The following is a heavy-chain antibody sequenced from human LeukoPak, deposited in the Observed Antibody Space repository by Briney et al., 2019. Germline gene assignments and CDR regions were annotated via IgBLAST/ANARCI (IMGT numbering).Heavy chain of an antibody. CDR3: AIPYYDDRRIHP. CDR2: MYYSGST. V-gene: IGHV4-30-4*01. D-gene: IGHD3-22*01. CDR1: GGSISIGAYH. Sequence: SQTHSLLRAVSGGSISIGAYHWSWIRQPPGKGLGWIAYMYYSGSTYYNPSVQSRLDMSAVTSKNLLCLKLRSVTAADRGVLFCAIPYYDDRRIHPWGQGILVTVSS. J-gene: IGHJ5*02.